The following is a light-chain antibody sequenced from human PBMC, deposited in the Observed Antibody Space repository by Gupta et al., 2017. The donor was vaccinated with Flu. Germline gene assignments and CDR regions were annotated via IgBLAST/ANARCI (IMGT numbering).Light chain of an antibody. CDR3: QQYNSYWA. CDR2: KAS. CDR1: QSISTW. V-gene: IGKV1-5*03. Sequence: DIQMTQSPSTLSASVGDRVTITCRASQSISTWLAWYQQKPGKAPKLQISKASSLESGVPSRFSGSGSGTEFTLTISSLQSDDFATYYCQQYNSYWAFGQGTKVEIK. J-gene: IGKJ1*01.